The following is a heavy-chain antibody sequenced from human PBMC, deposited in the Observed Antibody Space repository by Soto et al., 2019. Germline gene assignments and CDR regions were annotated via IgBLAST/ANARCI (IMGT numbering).Heavy chain of an antibody. V-gene: IGHV3-7*03. D-gene: IGHD3-3*01. Sequence: EVQLVESGGGLVQPGGSLRLSCAVSGFSFGTYWMSWVRQAPGKGLEWLASIKEDGSERYYLDSVKGRFTISRDNVKDSLSLQMNSLRGEDTAFYYCARDVGPVTIFGEALSGYFDFWGQGTLVTVSS. CDR1: GFSFGTYW. J-gene: IGHJ4*02. CDR3: ARDVGPVTIFGEALSGYFDF. CDR2: IKEDGSER.